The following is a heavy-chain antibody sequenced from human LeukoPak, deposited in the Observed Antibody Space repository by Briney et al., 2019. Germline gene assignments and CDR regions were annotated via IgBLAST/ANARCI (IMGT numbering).Heavy chain of an antibody. V-gene: IGHV3-7*05. J-gene: IGHJ4*02. CDR2: IKEDGSEK. Sequence: PGGSLRLSCAASGFTFRRYWMSWARQASGKGLEWVANIKEDGSEKYYVDSVKGRFTISRDNAKKSLYLQMNSLRAEDTAVYYCARVVGNPYYFDYWGQGTLVTVSS. CDR1: GFTFRRYW. D-gene: IGHD1-26*01. CDR3: ARVVGNPYYFDY.